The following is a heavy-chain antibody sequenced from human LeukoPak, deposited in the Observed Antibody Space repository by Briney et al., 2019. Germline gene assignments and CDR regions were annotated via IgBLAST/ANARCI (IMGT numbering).Heavy chain of an antibody. J-gene: IGHJ4*02. CDR3: ARQRGSGCLDY. Sequence: GGSLRLSCAASRFTLSNYWMSWVRQAPGKGLEWVANIKQDGSETYYVDSVKGRFTTSRDNAKNSLSLQMNSLRAEDTAVYYCARQRGSGCLDYWGQGTLVTVSS. D-gene: IGHD6-19*01. CDR1: RFTLSNYW. CDR2: IKQDGSET. V-gene: IGHV3-7*01.